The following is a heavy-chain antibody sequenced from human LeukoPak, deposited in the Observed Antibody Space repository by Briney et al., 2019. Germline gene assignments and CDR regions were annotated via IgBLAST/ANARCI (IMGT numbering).Heavy chain of an antibody. CDR1: GFTLSSYS. Sequence: GGSMRLFYAASGFTLSSYSMNWVRQAPGKGLEWVSSISSSSSYIYYADSVKDRFTISRDNAKNSLYLQMNSLRAEDTAVYYCARGLRGYSYGRPENWFDPWGQGTLVTVSS. CDR3: ARGLRGYSYGRPENWFDP. J-gene: IGHJ5*02. D-gene: IGHD5-18*01. V-gene: IGHV3-21*01. CDR2: ISSSSSYI.